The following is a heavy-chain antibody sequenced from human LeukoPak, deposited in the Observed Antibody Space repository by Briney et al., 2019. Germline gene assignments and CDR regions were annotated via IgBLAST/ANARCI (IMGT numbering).Heavy chain of an antibody. CDR2: IYYSGST. V-gene: IGHV4-59*01. J-gene: IGHJ6*03. CDR1: GGSISSYY. D-gene: IGHD3-10*01. CDR3: ARAGLWYGVYYYYYMDV. Sequence: SETLSLTCTVSGGSISSYYWSWIRQPPGKGLEWIGYIYYSGSTNYNPSLKSRVTISVDTSKNQFSLKLSSVTAADTAVYYCARAGLWYGVYYYYYMDVWGKGTTVTISS.